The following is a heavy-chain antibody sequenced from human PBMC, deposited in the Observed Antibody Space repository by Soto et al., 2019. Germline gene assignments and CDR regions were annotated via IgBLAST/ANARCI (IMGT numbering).Heavy chain of an antibody. V-gene: IGHV4-59*01. D-gene: IGHD6-13*01. CDR3: ARSIATPGTNIDY. J-gene: IGHJ4*02. CDR1: GESINGYY. Sequence: QVQLQESGPGLVRPSETLSLTCTVSGESINGYYWSWIRQPPGKGLEWIGYVYFSGSNNYNPSLKRRVTISVNTSKQQVSLRLSSVTAAYTAVYYCARSIATPGTNIDYWGQGTLVTVSS. CDR2: VYFSGSN.